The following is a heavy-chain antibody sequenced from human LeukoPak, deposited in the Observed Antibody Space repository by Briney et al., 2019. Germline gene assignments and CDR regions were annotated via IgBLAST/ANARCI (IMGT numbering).Heavy chain of an antibody. CDR2: INHSGST. D-gene: IGHD4-17*01. CDR3: ASRVGTVTTANFDY. Sequence: SETLSLTCAVYGGSFSGYYWSWIRQPPGKGLEWIGEINHSGSTNYNPSLKSRVTISVDTSKNQFSRKLSSVTAADTAMYYCASRVGTVTTANFDYWGQGTLVTVSS. CDR1: GGSFSGYY. J-gene: IGHJ4*02. V-gene: IGHV4-34*01.